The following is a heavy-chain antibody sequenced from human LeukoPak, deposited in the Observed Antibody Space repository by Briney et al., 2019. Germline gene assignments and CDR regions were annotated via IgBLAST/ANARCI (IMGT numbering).Heavy chain of an antibody. CDR2: VYFSGST. J-gene: IGHJ4*02. V-gene: IGHV4-59*08. Sequence: PSETLSLTCTVSGGSISTYFWSWIRQPPGKRLEWIGHVYFSGSTNYNPSLESRVTISVDTSKNQFSLTLSSVTAADTAVYYCARHKSSGSYPLDYWGQGTLVTVSS. CDR3: ARHKSSGSYPLDY. CDR1: GGSISTYF. D-gene: IGHD3-22*01.